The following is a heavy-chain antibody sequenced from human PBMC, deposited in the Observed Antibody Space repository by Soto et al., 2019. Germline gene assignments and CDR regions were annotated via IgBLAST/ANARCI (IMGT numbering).Heavy chain of an antibody. J-gene: IGHJ6*02. Sequence: ASVKVSCKASGYTFTSYGISWVRQAPGQGLEWMGWISSYNGNTNYAQKFQGRVTITRDTSASTAYMELSSLRSEDTAVYYCARVSDFEYYGMDVWGQGTTVTVSS. D-gene: IGHD3-3*01. CDR2: ISSYNGNT. CDR3: ARVSDFEYYGMDV. CDR1: GYTFTSYG. V-gene: IGHV1-18*04.